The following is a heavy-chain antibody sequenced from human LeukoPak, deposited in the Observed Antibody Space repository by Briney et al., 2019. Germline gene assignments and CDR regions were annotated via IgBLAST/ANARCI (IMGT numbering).Heavy chain of an antibody. CDR2: ISYDGSNK. D-gene: IGHD2-15*01. CDR1: GFTFSNAW. Sequence: GGSLRLSCAASGFTFSNAWMSWVRQAPGKGLEWVAVISYDGSNKYYADSVKGRFTISRDNSKNTLYLQMNSLRAEDTAVYYCAKDRGTVAATSSYFDYWGQGTLVTVSS. J-gene: IGHJ4*02. V-gene: IGHV3-30*18. CDR3: AKDRGTVAATSSYFDY.